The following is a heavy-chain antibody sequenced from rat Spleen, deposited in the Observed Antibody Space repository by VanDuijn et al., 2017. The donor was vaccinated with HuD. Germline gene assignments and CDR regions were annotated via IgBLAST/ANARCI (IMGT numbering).Heavy chain of an antibody. Sequence: EVQLVESGGGLVQPGRSLKLSCAASGFTFSNYGMAWVRQAPTKGLEWVASITNSGGSTYYRDSVKGRFTISRDNAKSTLYLQMDSLRSEDTASYYCARHGGSSGYYFDYWGQGVMVTVSS. J-gene: IGHJ2*01. D-gene: IGHD4-1*01. CDR3: ARHGGSSGYYFDY. CDR2: ITNSGGST. V-gene: IGHV5-29*01. CDR1: GFTFSNYG.